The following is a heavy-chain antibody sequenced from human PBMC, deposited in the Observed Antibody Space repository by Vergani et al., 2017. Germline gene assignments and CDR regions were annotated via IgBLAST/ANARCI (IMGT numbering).Heavy chain of an antibody. CDR3: AXEHFWSGYYTHLNAFDY. V-gene: IGHV3-23*01. CDR1: GFTFSSYA. Sequence: EVQLLESGGGLVQPGGSLRLSCAASGFTFSSYAMSWVRQAPGKGLEWVSAISGSGGSTYYADSVKGRFTISRDNSKNTLYLQMNSLRAEDTAVYYCAXEHFWSGYYTHLNAFDYWGQGTLVTVSS. J-gene: IGHJ4*02. CDR2: ISGSGGST. D-gene: IGHD3-3*02.